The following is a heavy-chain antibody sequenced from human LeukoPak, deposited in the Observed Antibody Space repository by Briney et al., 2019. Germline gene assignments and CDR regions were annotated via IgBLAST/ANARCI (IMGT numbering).Heavy chain of an antibody. CDR3: AKVSGYSYGRLDY. J-gene: IGHJ4*02. CDR2: ISGSGDNT. CDR1: EFTFSNYA. D-gene: IGHD5-18*01. V-gene: IGHV3-23*01. Sequence: GGSLRLSCAASEFTFSNYAMSRVRQAPGKGLEWVSAISGSGDNTYYVDSVKGRFTISRDNSKNTVYLQMNSLRDEDTAVYYCAKVSGYSYGRLDYWGQGTLVTVSS.